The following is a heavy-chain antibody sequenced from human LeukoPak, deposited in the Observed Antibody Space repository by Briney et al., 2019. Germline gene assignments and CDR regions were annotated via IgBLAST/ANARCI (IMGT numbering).Heavy chain of an antibody. CDR3: ATPMMPYSSDAFEI. D-gene: IGHD6-25*01. CDR2: IGSLGGTI. J-gene: IGHJ3*02. CDR1: GFTFSSYS. Sequence: GGSLRLSCTVSGFTFSSYSINWVRQAPGKGLEWLAYIGSLGGTIYYAASVKGRFTISRDNAKNSLYLQMNSLRAEDTAVYYCATPMMPYSSDAFEIWGQGTMVTVSS. V-gene: IGHV3-48*04.